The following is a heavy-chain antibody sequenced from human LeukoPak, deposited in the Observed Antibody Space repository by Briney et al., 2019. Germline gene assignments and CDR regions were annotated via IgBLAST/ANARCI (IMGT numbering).Heavy chain of an antibody. CDR1: GYTCTSYY. D-gene: IGHD3-22*01. CDR2: IDPSGDKT. J-gene: IGHJ5*02. Sequence: ASVKVSCKASGYTCTSYYMHWVRQAPGQGIEWMGIIDPSGDKTTYAQKFQGRVTMTRDTSTSTVYMELSSLRSEDTAVYYCARGLDSNGYYAPWGQGTLVTVSS. CDR3: ARGLDSNGYYAP. V-gene: IGHV1-46*01.